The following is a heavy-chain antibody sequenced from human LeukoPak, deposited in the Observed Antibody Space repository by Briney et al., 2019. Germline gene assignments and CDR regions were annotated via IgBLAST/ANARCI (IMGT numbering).Heavy chain of an antibody. D-gene: IGHD2-21*01. CDR3: ARGLWSNYGMDV. V-gene: IGHV3-13*01. J-gene: IGHJ6*02. CDR2: IGTAGDT. Sequence: RGSLRLSCAASGFTFSSYDMHWVRQATGKGLEWVSAIGTAGDTYYPGSVKGRFTISRENAKNSLYLQMNSLRAGDTAVYYCARGLWSNYGMDVWGQGTTVTVSS. CDR1: GFTFSSYD.